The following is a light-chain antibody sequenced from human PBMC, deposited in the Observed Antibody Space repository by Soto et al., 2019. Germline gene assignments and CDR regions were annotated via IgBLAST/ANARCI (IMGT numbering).Light chain of an antibody. CDR2: GAS. V-gene: IGKV3-20*01. J-gene: IGKJ1*01. Sequence: DIVMTQTPLSLSVTPGQPATLSCRASQSVSILLAWYQQKPGQAPRLLISGASNRATGIPDRFSGSGSGTDFTLTISRLEPEDFAVYYCQQYGNSPRTFGQGNKVDI. CDR1: QSVSIL. CDR3: QQYGNSPRT.